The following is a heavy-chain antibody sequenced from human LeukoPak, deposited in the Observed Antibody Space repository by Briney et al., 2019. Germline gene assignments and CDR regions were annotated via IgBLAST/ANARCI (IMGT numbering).Heavy chain of an antibody. CDR1: GFTFSSYV. Sequence: GGSLRLSCAASGFTFSSYVMHWVRQAPGKGPEWVAIISYDGSNEYYADSVKGRFTISRDNAKNSLYLQMNSLRAEDTAVYYCARGRGLLTDYWGQGTLVTVSS. D-gene: IGHD3-10*01. J-gene: IGHJ4*02. V-gene: IGHV3-30*14. CDR3: ARGRGLLTDY. CDR2: ISYDGSNE.